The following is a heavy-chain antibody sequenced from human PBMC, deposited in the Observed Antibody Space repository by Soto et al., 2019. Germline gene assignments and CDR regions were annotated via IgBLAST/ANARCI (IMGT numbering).Heavy chain of an antibody. Sequence: PSETLSLTCTVSGGSISSSSYYWGWIRQPPGKGLEWIGSIYYSGSTYYNPSLKSRVTISVDTSKNQFSLKLSSVTAADMAVYYCASQLVGATPVKYYYGMDVWGQGNKVTAS. CDR2: IYYSGST. V-gene: IGHV4-39*01. CDR3: ASQLVGATPVKYYYGMDV. CDR1: GGSISSSSYY. D-gene: IGHD1-26*01. J-gene: IGHJ6*02.